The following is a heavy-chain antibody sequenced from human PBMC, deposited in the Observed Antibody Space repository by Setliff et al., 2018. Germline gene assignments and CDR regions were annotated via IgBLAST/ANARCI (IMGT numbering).Heavy chain of an antibody. CDR1: GGSISSYY. CDR3: ARVLSSGWEGDY. CDR2: IYIGGSA. D-gene: IGHD6-19*01. V-gene: IGHV4-4*07. J-gene: IGHJ4*02. Sequence: SETLSLTCTVSGGSISSYYWSWIRQPAGKGLEWIGHIYIGGSANYNPSLKSRVTMSIDTSKNQFSLKLNSVTAADMAVYYCARVLSSGWEGDYWGQGTLVTVSS.